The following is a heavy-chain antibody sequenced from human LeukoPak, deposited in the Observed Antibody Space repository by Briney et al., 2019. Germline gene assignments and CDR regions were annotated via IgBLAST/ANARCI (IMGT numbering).Heavy chain of an antibody. V-gene: IGHV3-30-3*01. CDR3: ARLPPLRFLEWLAAFDI. D-gene: IGHD3-3*01. J-gene: IGHJ3*02. CDR2: ISYDGSNK. Sequence: GGSLRLSCAASGFTFSSYAMHWVRQAPGKGLEWVAVISYDGSNKYYAVSVKGRFTISRDNSKNTLYLQMNSLRAEDTAVYYCARLPPLRFLEWLAAFDIWGQGTMVTVSS. CDR1: GFTFSSYA.